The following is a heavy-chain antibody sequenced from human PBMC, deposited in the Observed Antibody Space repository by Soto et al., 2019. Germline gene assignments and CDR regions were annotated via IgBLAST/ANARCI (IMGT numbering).Heavy chain of an antibody. D-gene: IGHD2-8*01. V-gene: IGHV3-73*01. J-gene: IGHJ5*02. Sequence: GGSLRLSCAASGFTFSGSAMHWVRQASGKGLEWVGRIRSKANSYATAYAASVKGRFTISRDDSKNTAYLQMNSLKTEDTAVYYCTSPALYCTNGVCYKDNWFDPWGQGTLVTAPQ. CDR3: TSPALYCTNGVCYKDNWFDP. CDR2: IRSKANSYAT. CDR1: GFTFSGSA.